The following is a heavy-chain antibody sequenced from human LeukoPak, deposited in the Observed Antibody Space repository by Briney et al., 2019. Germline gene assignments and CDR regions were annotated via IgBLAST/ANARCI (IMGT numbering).Heavy chain of an antibody. CDR1: GGSISSSSYY. Sequence: SETLSLTCTVSGGSISSSSYYWGWIRQPPGKGLEWIGSIYYSGSTYYNPSLKSRVTISVDTSKNQFSLKLSSVTAADTAVYYCARRISRRVFDYWGQGTLVTVSS. CDR3: ARRISRRVFDY. J-gene: IGHJ4*02. D-gene: IGHD2/OR15-2a*01. CDR2: IYYSGST. V-gene: IGHV4-39*07.